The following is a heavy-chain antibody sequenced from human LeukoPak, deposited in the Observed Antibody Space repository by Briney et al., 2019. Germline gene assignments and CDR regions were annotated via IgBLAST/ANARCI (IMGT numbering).Heavy chain of an antibody. Sequence: PGGSLRLSCAASGFTFSDYYMSWIRQAPGKGLKWVSYISSSGSTIYYADSVKGRFTTSRDNAKNSLYLQMNSLRAEDTAVYYCARVGGITLALAPSPFPDYNYYYMDVWGKGTTVTVSS. CDR2: ISSSGSTI. CDR1: GFTFSDYY. J-gene: IGHJ6*03. CDR3: ARVGGITLALAPSPFPDYNYYYMDV. D-gene: IGHD3-10*01. V-gene: IGHV3-11*04.